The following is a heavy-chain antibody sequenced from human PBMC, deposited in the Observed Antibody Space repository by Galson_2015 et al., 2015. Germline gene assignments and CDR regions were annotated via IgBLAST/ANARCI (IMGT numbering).Heavy chain of an antibody. V-gene: IGHV4-4*02. Sequence: ETLSLTCAVSGGSISSSNWWSWVRQPPGKGLEWIGEIYHSGSTNYNPSLKSRVTISVDTSKNQFSLKLSSVTAADTAVYYCAREERYCSGGSCYYDAFDIWGQGTMVTVSS. CDR1: GGSISSSNW. J-gene: IGHJ3*02. CDR2: IYHSGST. CDR3: AREERYCSGGSCYYDAFDI. D-gene: IGHD2-15*01.